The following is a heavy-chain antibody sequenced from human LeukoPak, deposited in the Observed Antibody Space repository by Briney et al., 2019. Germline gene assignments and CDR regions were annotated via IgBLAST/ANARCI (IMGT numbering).Heavy chain of an antibody. CDR3: ARDIQDPRDYYDSSGYTLDY. CDR1: GYTFTSYG. V-gene: IGHV1-18*01. Sequence: ASVKVSCKASGYTFTSYGISWVRQAPGQGLEWMGWISAYNGNTNYAQKFQGRVTITTDESTSTAYMELSSLRSEDTAVYYCARDIQDPRDYYDSSGYTLDYWGQGTLVTVSS. CDR2: ISAYNGNT. D-gene: IGHD3-22*01. J-gene: IGHJ4*02.